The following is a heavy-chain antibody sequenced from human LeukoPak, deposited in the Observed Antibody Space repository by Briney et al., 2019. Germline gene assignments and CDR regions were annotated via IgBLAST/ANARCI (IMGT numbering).Heavy chain of an antibody. J-gene: IGHJ3*02. D-gene: IGHD1-26*01. CDR3: ARAGSPRMSRAFDI. Sequence: SETLSLTCAVSGGSISSGGYSWSWIRQPPGKGLEWIGYIYHSGSTYYNPSLKSRVTISVDRSKNQFSLKLSSVTAADTAVYYCARAGSPRMSRAFDIWGQGTMVTVSS. CDR2: IYHSGST. CDR1: GGSISSGGYS. V-gene: IGHV4-30-2*01.